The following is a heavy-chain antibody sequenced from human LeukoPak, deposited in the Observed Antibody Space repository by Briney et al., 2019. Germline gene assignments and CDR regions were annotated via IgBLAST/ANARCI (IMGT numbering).Heavy chain of an antibody. V-gene: IGHV3-7*01. CDR1: GFTFSSYW. CDR3: ARNQRRLDY. J-gene: IGHJ4*02. D-gene: IGHD1-14*01. CDR2: IKQDGSEK. Sequence: GGSLRLSCAASGFTFSSYWMSWVRQAPGKGLEWVANIKQDGSEKYYVDSVRGRFTISRDNAKNSLYLRVNSLRAEDTAVYYCARNQRRLDYWGQGTLVTVSS.